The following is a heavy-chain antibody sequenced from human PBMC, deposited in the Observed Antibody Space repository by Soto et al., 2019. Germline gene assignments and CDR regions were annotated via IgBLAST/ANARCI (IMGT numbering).Heavy chain of an antibody. CDR3: ARDKVGASVVWFDP. CDR1: GDTFTSYY. V-gene: IGHV1-46*01. D-gene: IGHD1-26*01. Sequence: ASVKVSCKAPGDTFTSYYMHWVRQAPGHGLEWMGVINPNGGNTNYAQKLQGRVTMTTDTSTSTAYMELRSLRSDDTAVYYCARDKVGASVVWFDPWGQGTLVTVSS. J-gene: IGHJ5*02. CDR2: INPNGGNT.